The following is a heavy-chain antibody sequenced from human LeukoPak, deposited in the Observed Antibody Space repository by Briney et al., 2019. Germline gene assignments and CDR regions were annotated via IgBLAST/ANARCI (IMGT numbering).Heavy chain of an antibody. J-gene: IGHJ4*02. Sequence: SKTLSLTCTVSGGSISSYYWSWIRQSPGKGLEWIGYIYPTGGTNYNPSLKSRVTMSVDTSKNQFSLKLNSVTAADTAVYFCARFAYCGSGCWYYFDYWGQGALVTVSS. V-gene: IGHV4-4*09. CDR2: IYPTGGT. D-gene: IGHD2-21*02. CDR3: ARFAYCGSGCWYYFDY. CDR1: GGSISSYY.